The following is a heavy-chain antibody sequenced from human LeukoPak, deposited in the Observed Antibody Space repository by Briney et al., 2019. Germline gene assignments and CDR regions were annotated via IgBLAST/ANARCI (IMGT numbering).Heavy chain of an antibody. J-gene: IGHJ3*02. D-gene: IGHD1-1*01. CDR1: GFTFRLYS. CDR2: ISGSGGIT. CDR3: ARVNELDAFDI. Sequence: GGAPRLSLAAPGFTFRLYSMHWVPQAPGEGGGWVSAISGSGGITSYADSVKGRFTISRDNAKNTLYLQMNSLRAEDTAVYYCARVNELDAFDIWGQGTMVTVSS. V-gene: IGHV3-23*01.